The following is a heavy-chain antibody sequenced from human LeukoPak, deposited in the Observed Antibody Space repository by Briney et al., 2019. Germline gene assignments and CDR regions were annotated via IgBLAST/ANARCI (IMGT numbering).Heavy chain of an antibody. Sequence: GSLRLSCAASGFTFSSYAMHWVRQAPGKGLEWVAVISYDGSNKYYADSVKGRFTISRDNSKNTLYLQMNSLRAEDTAVYYCAREGYYYGSGRTTGYFDYWGQGTLVTVSS. CDR2: ISYDGSNK. CDR1: GFTFSSYA. D-gene: IGHD3-10*01. J-gene: IGHJ4*02. V-gene: IGHV3-30-3*01. CDR3: AREGYYYGSGRTTGYFDY.